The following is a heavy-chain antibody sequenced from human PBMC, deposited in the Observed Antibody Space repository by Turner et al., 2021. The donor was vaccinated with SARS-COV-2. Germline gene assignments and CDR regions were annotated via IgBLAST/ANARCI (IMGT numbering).Heavy chain of an antibody. CDR1: GGSISSYY. Sequence: QVQLQESGPGLVKPSETLSITCTVSGGSISSYYWSWIRQPPGKGLEWIGYISGSPNYNPSLKSRVTISLYTSKNQFSLKLSSVTAAYPAVYYCALHCNELGIQLWGQGTLVTVSS. V-gene: IGHV4-59*08. CDR3: ALHCNELGIQL. CDR2: ISGSP. D-gene: IGHD5-18*01. J-gene: IGHJ4*02.